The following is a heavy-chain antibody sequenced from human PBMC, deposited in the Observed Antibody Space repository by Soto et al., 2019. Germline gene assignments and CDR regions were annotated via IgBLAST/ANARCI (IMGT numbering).Heavy chain of an antibody. V-gene: IGHV4-4*02. CDR1: NGSISSDNW. CDR3: ARGGTPIDY. D-gene: IGHD3-16*01. Sequence: SETLSLTCAVSNGSISSDNWWSWVRQPPGKGLEWIGEIYRSGGTNYNPSLRSRVTISVDKSKNEFSLKLSSVTAADTAVYFCARGGTPIDYWGQGTLVTVSS. CDR2: IYRSGGT. J-gene: IGHJ4*02.